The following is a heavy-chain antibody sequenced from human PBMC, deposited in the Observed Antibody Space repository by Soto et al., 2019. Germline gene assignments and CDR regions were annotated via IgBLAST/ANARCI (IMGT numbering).Heavy chain of an antibody. CDR2: IYHSGST. V-gene: IGHV4-30-2*01. CDR1: GGSISSGGYS. D-gene: IGHD6-13*01. Sequence: QLQLQESGSGLVKPSQTLSLTCAVSGGSISSGGYSWSWIRQPPGKGLEWIGYIYHSGSTYYNPSLKSRVTISVDRSKNQFSLKLSSVTAADTAVYYCASIAAAGTDYYYGMDVWGQGTTVTVSS. J-gene: IGHJ6*02. CDR3: ASIAAAGTDYYYGMDV.